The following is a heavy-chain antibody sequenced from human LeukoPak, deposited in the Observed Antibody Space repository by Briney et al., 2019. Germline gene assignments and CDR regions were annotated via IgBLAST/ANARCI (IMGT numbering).Heavy chain of an antibody. CDR3: AKRAEYDTSGYYGY. D-gene: IGHD3-22*01. J-gene: IGHJ4*02. Sequence: GGSLRLSCSASGGTFSNYAMTWVRQAPAKGLEWVSLIGNGGSTYYADSVKGRFTISRDNSKNTVYLQMNSLGVEDTAVYDCAKRAEYDTSGYYGYWGQGTLVTVSS. CDR1: GGTFSNYA. V-gene: IGHV3-23*01. CDR2: IGNGGST.